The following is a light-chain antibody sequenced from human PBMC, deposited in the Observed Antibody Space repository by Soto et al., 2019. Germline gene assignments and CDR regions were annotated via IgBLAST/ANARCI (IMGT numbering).Light chain of an antibody. J-gene: IGLJ1*01. Sequence: QSVLTQPPSGSWAPGQRVTISCPRSSSKIGANYDVHWYQQLPGTAPKLLIYGNTNRPSGVPDRFSGSKSGTSASLAITGLQAEDEADYYCQSYDSSLSGSGVFGTGTKVTVL. CDR3: QSYDSSLSGSGV. V-gene: IGLV1-40*01. CDR2: GNT. CDR1: SSKIGANYD.